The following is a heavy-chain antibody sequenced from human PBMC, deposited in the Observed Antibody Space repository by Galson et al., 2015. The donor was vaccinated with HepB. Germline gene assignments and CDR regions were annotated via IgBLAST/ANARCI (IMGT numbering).Heavy chain of an antibody. J-gene: IGHJ4*02. CDR3: ARQRRLYGDYVGVGDY. CDR2: IDPSDSYT. V-gene: IGHV5-10-1*01. Sequence: QSGAEVKKPGESLRISCKGSGYSFTSYWISWVRQMPGKGLEWMGRIDPSDSYTNYSPSFQCHVTISADKSISTAYLQWSSLKASDTAMYYCARQRRLYGDYVGVGDYWGQGTLVTVSS. CDR1: GYSFTSYW. D-gene: IGHD4-17*01.